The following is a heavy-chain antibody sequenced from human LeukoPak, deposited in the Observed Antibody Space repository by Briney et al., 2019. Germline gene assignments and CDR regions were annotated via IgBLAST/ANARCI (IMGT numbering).Heavy chain of an antibody. Sequence: SETLSLTCAVSGGSISSSNWWSWDRQPPGKGLEWIGEIYHSGSTNYNPSLKSRVTISVDKSKNQFSLKLSSVTAADTAVYYCARDPSGSGWRNFDYWGQGTLVTVSS. CDR3: ARDPSGSGWRNFDY. D-gene: IGHD6-19*01. CDR1: GGSISSSNW. J-gene: IGHJ4*02. CDR2: IYHSGST. V-gene: IGHV4-4*02.